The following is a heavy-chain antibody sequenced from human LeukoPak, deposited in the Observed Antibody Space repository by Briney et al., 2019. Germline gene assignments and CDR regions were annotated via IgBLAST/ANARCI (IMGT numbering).Heavy chain of an antibody. CDR2: ISHRGGT. Sequence: PSETLSLTCAVFGGSFSGYYWTWIRQSPGKGLELIGEISHRGGTNYNPSLKSRVTMSVDTSKKQFSVKLSSVTAADTAVYYCARGPDITARPLDYWGQGTLVTVSS. J-gene: IGHJ4*02. V-gene: IGHV4-34*01. CDR3: ARGPDITARPLDY. D-gene: IGHD6-6*01. CDR1: GGSFSGYY.